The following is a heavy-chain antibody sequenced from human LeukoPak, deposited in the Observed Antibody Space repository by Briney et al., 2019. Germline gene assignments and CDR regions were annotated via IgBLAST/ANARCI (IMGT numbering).Heavy chain of an antibody. CDR3: ARDLHIVVVTALDY. Sequence: GGSLRLSCAASGFTFSSYAMHWVRQAPGKGLGWVAVISYDGSNKYYADSVKGRFTISRDNSKNTLYLQMNSLRAEDTAVYYCARDLHIVVVTALDYWGQGTLVTVSS. CDR2: ISYDGSNK. D-gene: IGHD2-21*02. CDR1: GFTFSSYA. V-gene: IGHV3-30*04. J-gene: IGHJ4*02.